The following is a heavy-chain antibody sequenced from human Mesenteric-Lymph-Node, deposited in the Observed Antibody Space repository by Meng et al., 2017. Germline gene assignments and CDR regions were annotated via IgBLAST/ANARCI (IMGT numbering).Heavy chain of an antibody. D-gene: IGHD6-19*01. Sequence: GESLKISCKGSGYSFTSYWIGWVRQMPGKGLEWMGIIYPGDSDTRYSPSFQGQVTISADKSISTAYLQWSSLKASDTAMYYCARRFRGIAVAAAYDAFDIWGQGTMVTVSS. CDR1: GYSFTSYW. CDR3: ARRFRGIAVAAAYDAFDI. V-gene: IGHV5-51*01. J-gene: IGHJ3*02. CDR2: IYPGDSDT.